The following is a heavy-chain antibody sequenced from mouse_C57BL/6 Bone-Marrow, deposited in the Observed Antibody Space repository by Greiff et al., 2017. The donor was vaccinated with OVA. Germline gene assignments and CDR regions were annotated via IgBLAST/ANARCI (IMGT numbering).Heavy chain of an antibody. J-gene: IGHJ2*01. CDR1: GFTFNTYA. CDR3: VREGYGSSFYYFDY. V-gene: IGHV10-3*01. Sequence: EVQLMESGGGLVQPKGSLKLSCAASGFTFNTYAMHWVRQAPGKGLEWVARIRSKSSNYATSYAVSVKDRFTISRDDSQSMHYLQMNIQNTEDTAMDNGVREGYGSSFYYFDYWGQGTTLTVSS. D-gene: IGHD1-1*01. CDR2: IRSKSSNYAT.